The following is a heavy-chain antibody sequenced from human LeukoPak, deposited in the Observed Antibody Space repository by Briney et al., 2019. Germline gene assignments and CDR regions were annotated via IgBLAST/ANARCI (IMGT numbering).Heavy chain of an antibody. J-gene: IGHJ4*02. D-gene: IGHD1-26*01. CDR3: ARGGWPTTDY. V-gene: IGHV3-74*01. Sequence: SGGSLRLSCAASGFTFSGYWMHWVRQTPGKGLVWVSRINTDGSNTGYADSVKGRFTISRDNAKNTLYLQMTSLRAEDTAVYYCARGGWPTTDYWGQGTLVTVSS. CDR2: INTDGSNT. CDR1: GFTFSGYW.